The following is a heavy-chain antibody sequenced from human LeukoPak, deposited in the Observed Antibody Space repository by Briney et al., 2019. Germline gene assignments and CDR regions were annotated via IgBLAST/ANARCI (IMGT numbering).Heavy chain of an antibody. V-gene: IGHV1-18*01. D-gene: IGHD4-23*01. CDR3: ARGWELQN. J-gene: IGHJ4*02. CDR2: ISTYNANT. CDR1: GYTFTSYG. Sequence: VASVKVSCKASGYTFTSYGISWVRQAPGQGLEWVGWISTYNANTDYAQKLQGRVTMTTDTSTSTAYMELRSLRSDDTAVYYCARGWELQNWGQGTLVTVSS.